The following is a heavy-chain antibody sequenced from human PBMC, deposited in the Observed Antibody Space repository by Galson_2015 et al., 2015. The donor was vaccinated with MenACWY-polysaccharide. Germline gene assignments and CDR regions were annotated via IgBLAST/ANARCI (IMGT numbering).Heavy chain of an antibody. CDR2: INTYSGNT. CDR1: GYTFNNYA. J-gene: IGHJ4*02. CDR3: ARDAGGTEDY. V-gene: IGHV1-18*04. Sequence: SVKVSCKASGYTFNNYAINWVRQAPGQGLEWMGWINTYSGNTNYAQKVHGRVTVTADSNTAYMELQSLRSDDTAVYYCARDAGGTEDYWGQGTLVTVSS. D-gene: IGHD2-15*01.